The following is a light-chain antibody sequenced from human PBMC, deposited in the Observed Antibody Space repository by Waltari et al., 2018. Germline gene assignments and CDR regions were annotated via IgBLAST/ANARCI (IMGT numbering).Light chain of an antibody. V-gene: IGLV2-14*01. Sequence: QSALTQPASVSGSPGQSITISCLGTSSDIGGYKFVSWYQQYPGKAPKLIIYDVSERPSGVSHRFSGSKSGNTASLTISGLQTEDEADYYCSSYTRFNIVVFGGGTKLTVL. CDR3: SSYTRFNIVV. CDR1: SSDIGGYKF. CDR2: DVS. J-gene: IGLJ2*01.